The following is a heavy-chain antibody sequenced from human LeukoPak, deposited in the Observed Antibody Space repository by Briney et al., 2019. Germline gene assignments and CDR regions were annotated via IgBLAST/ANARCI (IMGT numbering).Heavy chain of an antibody. CDR1: GFTFSDYY. J-gene: IGHJ6*03. V-gene: IGHV3-21*01. CDR3: ARDDNYYYYMDV. CDR2: ISSSSSYI. D-gene: IGHD3-22*01. Sequence: GGSLRLSCAASGFTFSDYYMSWVRQAPGKGLEWVSSISSSSSYIYYADSVKGRFTISRDNAKNSLYLQMNSLRAEDTAVYYCARDDNYYYYMDVWGKGTTVTVSS.